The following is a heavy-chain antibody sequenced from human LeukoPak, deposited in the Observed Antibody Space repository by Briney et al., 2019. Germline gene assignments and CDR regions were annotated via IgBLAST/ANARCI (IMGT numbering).Heavy chain of an antibody. CDR3: ARVAITIFGVTRLNWFDP. CDR1: GGSFSGYY. CDR2: INHSGST. V-gene: IGHV4-34*01. J-gene: IGHJ5*02. Sequence: SETLSLTCAVYGGSFSGYYWSWIHQPPGKGLEWIGEINHSGSTNYNPSLKSRVTISVDTSKNQFSLKLSSVTAADTAVYYCARVAITIFGVTRLNWFDPWGQGTLVTVSS. D-gene: IGHD3-3*01.